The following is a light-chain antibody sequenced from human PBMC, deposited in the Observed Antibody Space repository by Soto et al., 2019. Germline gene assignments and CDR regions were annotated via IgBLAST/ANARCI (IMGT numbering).Light chain of an antibody. Sequence: EIVLTQSPGTLSLPPGERATLSCRASQSVSSSYLAWYQQKPGQAPRLLIYGASSRATGIPDRFSGSGSGTDFTLTISRLEPEDFAVYYCHQYDSSPLTFGGGTNVEIK. CDR2: GAS. V-gene: IGKV3-20*01. CDR1: QSVSSSY. CDR3: HQYDSSPLT. J-gene: IGKJ4*01.